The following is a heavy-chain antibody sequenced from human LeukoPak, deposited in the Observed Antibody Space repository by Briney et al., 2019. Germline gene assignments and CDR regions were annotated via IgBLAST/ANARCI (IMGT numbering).Heavy chain of an antibody. Sequence: ASVKVSCKASGYTFTGHWMHWVRQAPGQGLEWMGWINPNSGDTSYAQRFQGRVTMTRDTSISTAYMDLTRLTSDDTAVYYCAGKAGDHLERPSFDYWGQGTLVTVSS. CDR2: INPNSGDT. CDR1: GYTFTGHW. D-gene: IGHD1-1*01. CDR3: AGKAGDHLERPSFDY. V-gene: IGHV1-2*02. J-gene: IGHJ4*02.